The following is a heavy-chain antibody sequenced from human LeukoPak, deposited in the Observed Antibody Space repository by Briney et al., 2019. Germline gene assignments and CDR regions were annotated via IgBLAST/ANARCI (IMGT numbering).Heavy chain of an antibody. CDR3: AKDGSGWYMGRTFDY. Sequence: GGSLRLSCAASGFTFSSYAMSWVRQAPGKGLEWVSGISGSGGTTYYADSVKGRFTISRDNSQNTLYLQMNSLRAEDTAVYFCAKDGSGWYMGRTFDYWGQGTLVTVSS. D-gene: IGHD6-19*01. CDR2: ISGSGGTT. J-gene: IGHJ4*02. CDR1: GFTFSSYA. V-gene: IGHV3-23*01.